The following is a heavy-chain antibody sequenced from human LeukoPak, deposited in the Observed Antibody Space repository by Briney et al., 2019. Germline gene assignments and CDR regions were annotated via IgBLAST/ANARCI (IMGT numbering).Heavy chain of an antibody. D-gene: IGHD6-19*01. V-gene: IGHV3-9*03. Sequence: SLRLSCAASGFTFDDYAMHWVRQAPGKGLEWVSGISWNSGSIGYADSVKGRFTISRDNAKNSLYLQMNSLRAEDMALYYCAKDLAVAGSDAFDIWGQGTMVTVSS. CDR3: AKDLAVAGSDAFDI. CDR1: GFTFDDYA. J-gene: IGHJ3*02. CDR2: ISWNSGSI.